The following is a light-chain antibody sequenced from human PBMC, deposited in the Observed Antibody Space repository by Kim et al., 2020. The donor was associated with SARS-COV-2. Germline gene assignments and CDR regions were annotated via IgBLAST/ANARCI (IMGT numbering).Light chain of an antibody. CDR3: CSYAGSYTLV. CDR2: DVS. V-gene: IGLV2-11*03. CDR1: SSDVGAYNY. Sequence: GQSVTISCTGTSSDVGAYNYVSWYRQHPGKAPKLIIYDVSKRPSGVPARFSGSKSGNTASLTVSGLQAEDEAYYYCCSYAGSYTLVFGGGTKVTVL. J-gene: IGLJ3*02.